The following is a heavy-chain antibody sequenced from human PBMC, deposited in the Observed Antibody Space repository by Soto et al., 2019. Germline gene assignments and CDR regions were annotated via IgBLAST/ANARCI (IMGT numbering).Heavy chain of an antibody. CDR3: AREWSDSSGYYYGEGMDV. V-gene: IGHV1-69*04. D-gene: IGHD3-22*01. J-gene: IGHJ6*02. CDR1: GGTFSSYT. CDR2: IIPILGIA. Sequence: SVKVSCKASGGTFSSYTISWVRQAPGQGLEWMGRIIPILGIANYAQKFQGRVTITADKSTSTAYMELSSLRSEDTAVYYCAREWSDSSGYYYGEGMDVSGQGTTVTVS.